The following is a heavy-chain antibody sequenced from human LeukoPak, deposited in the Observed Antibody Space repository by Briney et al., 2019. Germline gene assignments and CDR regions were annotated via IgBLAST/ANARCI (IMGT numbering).Heavy chain of an antibody. CDR3: ARDLSGRWKLPPYYFDY. J-gene: IGHJ4*02. D-gene: IGHD1-26*01. V-gene: IGHV1-2*02. Sequence: ASVKVSCKASGYTYTGYYMHWVRQAPGQGLEWMGWINPNSGGTNYAQKFQGRVTMTRDTSISTAYMELSRLRSDDTAVHYCARDLSGRWKLPPYYFDYWGQGTLVTVSS. CDR2: INPNSGGT. CDR1: GYTYTGYY.